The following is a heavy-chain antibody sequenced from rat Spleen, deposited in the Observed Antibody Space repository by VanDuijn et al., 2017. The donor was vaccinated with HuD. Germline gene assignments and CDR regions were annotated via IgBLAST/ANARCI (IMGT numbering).Heavy chain of an antibody. CDR2: ISIGGGNT. CDR3: ARGNYYDGSYYFDY. V-gene: IGHV5-25*01. Sequence: EVQLVESGGGLVQPGRSMKLSCAASGFTFSNYYMAWVRQAPTTGLEWVASISIGGGNTYYLDSVKGRFTISRDNAKSTLYLQMDSLRSEDTATYYCARGNYYDGSYYFDYWGQGVMVTVSS. J-gene: IGHJ2*01. CDR1: GFTFSNYY. D-gene: IGHD1-12*02.